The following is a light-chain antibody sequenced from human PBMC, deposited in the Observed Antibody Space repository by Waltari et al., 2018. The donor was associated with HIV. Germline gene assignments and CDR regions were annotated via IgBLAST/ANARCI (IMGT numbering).Light chain of an antibody. V-gene: IGKV3D-7*01. J-gene: IGKJ2*01. CDR1: QSVSSTY. CDR2: AAS. Sequence: IVMTQSPATLSLSRGERATLSCRASQSVSSTYLSWYQQKPGQAPRLLIYAASTRATGIPARFGGSGSGTEFTLTISSLQSEDFAVYYCQQYYAWPPRYTFGQGTKLEIK. CDR3: QQYYAWPPRYT.